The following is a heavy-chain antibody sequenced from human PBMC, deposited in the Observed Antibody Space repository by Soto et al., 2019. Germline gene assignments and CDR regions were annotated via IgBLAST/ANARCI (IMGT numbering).Heavy chain of an antibody. CDR2: ITSGGGDT. CDR1: GFTFSNYA. V-gene: IGHV3-23*01. CDR3: ARDRKYYYDSSGYPRSHAFDI. Sequence: GGSLRLSCEASGFTFSNYAMSWVRQVPGKGLEWVSGITSGGGDTYYVDSVKGRFTISRDNSKNTLYLQMNSLRAEDTAVYYCARDRKYYYDSSGYPRSHAFDIWGQGTMVTVSS. D-gene: IGHD3-22*01. J-gene: IGHJ3*02.